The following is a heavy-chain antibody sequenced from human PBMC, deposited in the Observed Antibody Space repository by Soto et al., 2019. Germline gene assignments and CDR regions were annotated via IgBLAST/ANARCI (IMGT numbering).Heavy chain of an antibody. CDR2: IKNSGST. V-gene: IGHV4-34*01. Sequence: QVQLQQWGAVLLKPSETLSLTCAVYGGSFSCYYWSWIRQPPGKGREWIVEIKNSGSTNYNPSLKSRVNISVDTSKKQFSLKLSSVTDAEKAVYYCAREGRRPFRGYCSSPSCSFDPWGQGTLVTVSS. D-gene: IGHD2-2*01. J-gene: IGHJ5*02. CDR1: GGSFSCYY. CDR3: AREGRRPFRGYCSSPSCSFDP.